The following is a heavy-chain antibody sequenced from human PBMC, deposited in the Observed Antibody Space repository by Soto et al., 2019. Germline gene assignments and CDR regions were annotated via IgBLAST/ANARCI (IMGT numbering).Heavy chain of an antibody. Sequence: GASVKVSCKASGYTFTSYGISWVRQAPGQGLEWMGWISAYNGNTNYEQKLQGRVTMTTDPSTSTAYMELRSLRSDDTAAYFCARDSGGSYYLNYYYYGMDVWGQGTTVTVSS. V-gene: IGHV1-18*01. CDR3: ARDSGGSYYLNYYYYGMDV. J-gene: IGHJ6*02. CDR1: GYTFTSYG. D-gene: IGHD1-26*01. CDR2: ISAYNGNT.